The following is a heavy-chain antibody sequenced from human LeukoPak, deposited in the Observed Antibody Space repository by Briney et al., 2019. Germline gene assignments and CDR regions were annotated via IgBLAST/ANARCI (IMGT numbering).Heavy chain of an antibody. J-gene: IGHJ6*02. CDR1: GVSISGYY. CDR3: ARVGGTNYYYYGMDV. Sequence: SETLSLTCTVSGVSISGYYWSWIRQPPGKGLEWIGYIYDSGSTNYNPSLKSRVTISVDTSKNQFSLKLSSVTAADMAVYYCARVGGTNYYYYGMDVWGQGTTVTVSS. D-gene: IGHD3-10*01. V-gene: IGHV4-59*01. CDR2: IYDSGST.